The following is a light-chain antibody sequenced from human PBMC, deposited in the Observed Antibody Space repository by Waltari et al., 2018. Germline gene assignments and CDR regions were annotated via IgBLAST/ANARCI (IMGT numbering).Light chain of an antibody. J-gene: IGKJ2*01. Sequence: EVVLTQSPDPLSLSPGERATLACRASQSVSSSSLAWYQQKPGQAPRLLISGGSTRATGIPDRFSGAGSGTDFTLTISRLEPEDFAVYYCQHYGRSPPNTFGQGSKLEIK. V-gene: IGKV3-20*01. CDR3: QHYGRSPPNT. CDR2: GGS. CDR1: QSVSSSS.